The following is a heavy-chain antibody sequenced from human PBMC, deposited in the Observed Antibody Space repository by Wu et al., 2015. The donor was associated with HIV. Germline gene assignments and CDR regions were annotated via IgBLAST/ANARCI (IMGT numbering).Heavy chain of an antibody. CDR3: ARVWGYYYYYYGMDV. CDR2: INPSSGVT. Sequence: QVQLVQSGAEMMKPGASLKVSCQTSGYNFNGHFLHWVRQAPGQGLEWMARINPSSGVTDFAQKFQDRVTVTRDISTTTVYMELHRLRSDDTAVYYCARVWGYYYYYYGMDVWGQGTTVTVSS. V-gene: IGHV1-2*02. CDR1: GYNFNGHF. J-gene: IGHJ6*02. D-gene: IGHD3-16*01.